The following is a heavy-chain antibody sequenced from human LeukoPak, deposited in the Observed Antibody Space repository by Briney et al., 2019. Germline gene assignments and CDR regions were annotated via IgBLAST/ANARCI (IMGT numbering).Heavy chain of an antibody. CDR2: INPSGGST. V-gene: IGHV1-46*01. CDR3: ARDPPFDWLLHGMDV. D-gene: IGHD3-9*01. CDR1: GYTFTSYY. J-gene: IGHJ6*02. Sequence: ASVKVSCKASGYTFTSYYMHWVRQVPGQGLEWMGIINPSGGSTSYAQKFQGRVTMTRDTSTSTVYMELSSLRSEDTAVYYCARDPPFDWLLHGMDVWGQGTTVTVSS.